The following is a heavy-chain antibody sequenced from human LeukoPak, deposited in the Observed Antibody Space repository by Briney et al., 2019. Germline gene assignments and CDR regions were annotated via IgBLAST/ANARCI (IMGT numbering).Heavy chain of an antibody. CDR1: GYTFTTYR. D-gene: IGHD3-22*01. V-gene: IGHV5-10-1*01. Sequence: GESLQISCKGSGYTFTTYRINGVRQMSGKGLERMGRIDPSDSYTKYSPSLQGHVTISVDKSINTAYLQWSSLKASDTAMYYCAIYYGYPDVWGQGTTVTVSS. J-gene: IGHJ6*02. CDR3: AIYYGYPDV. CDR2: IDPSDSYT.